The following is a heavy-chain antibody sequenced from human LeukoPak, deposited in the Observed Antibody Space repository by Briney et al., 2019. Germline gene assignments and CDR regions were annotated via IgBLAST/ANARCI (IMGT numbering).Heavy chain of an antibody. V-gene: IGHV3-13*01. CDR1: GFTFSSYD. CDR3: ARTTMVRGVIVSFDY. D-gene: IGHD3-10*01. Sequence: GGSLRLSCAASGFTFSSYDMHWVRQATGKGLEWVSAIGTAGDTYYPGSVKGRFTISRENAKNSLYLQMNSLRAGDTAVYYCARTTMVRGVIVSFDYWGQGTLVTVSS. J-gene: IGHJ4*02. CDR2: IGTAGDT.